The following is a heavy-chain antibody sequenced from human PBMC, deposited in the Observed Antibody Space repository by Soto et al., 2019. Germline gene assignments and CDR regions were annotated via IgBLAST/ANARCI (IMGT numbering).Heavy chain of an antibody. CDR3: ATHFYGAYVVDC. J-gene: IGHJ4*02. D-gene: IGHD4-17*01. Sequence: PSDTLSLTSTVCGGSVNIGTYFWNWVRQPPGKGLEWIGYISYSGNTDYNPSLKSRATISVDTSKNQVSLKLRSVTAADTALYYCATHFYGAYVVDCWGQGTLVTVSS. CDR2: ISYSGNT. V-gene: IGHV4-61*01. CDR1: GGSVNIGTYF.